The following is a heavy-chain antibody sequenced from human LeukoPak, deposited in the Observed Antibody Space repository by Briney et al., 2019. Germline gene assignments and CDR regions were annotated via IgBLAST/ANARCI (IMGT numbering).Heavy chain of an antibody. CDR1: GFTFSSYE. Sequence: GGSLRLSCAASGFTFSSYEMNWVRQAPGKGLEWVSYISSSGSTIHYADSVKGRFTISRDNTKNSLYLQMNSLRAEDTAVYYCAELGITMIGGVWGKGTTVTISS. CDR2: ISSSGSTI. CDR3: AELGITMIGGV. J-gene: IGHJ6*04. V-gene: IGHV3-48*03. D-gene: IGHD3-10*02.